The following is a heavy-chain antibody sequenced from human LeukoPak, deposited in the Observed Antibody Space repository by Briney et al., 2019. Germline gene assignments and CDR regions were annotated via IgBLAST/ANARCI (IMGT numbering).Heavy chain of an antibody. CDR1: GDSISSGHYS. Sequence: SETLSLTCTVSGDSISSGHYSWNWIRQPAGKGLEWIGRKYISGSTDYNPSLKSRITISEDTSRNQFFLKLSSVTAADTAVYYCARGRFLTTPGLDYWGQGTLVTVSS. CDR2: KYISGST. V-gene: IGHV4-61*02. CDR3: ARGRFLTTPGLDY. J-gene: IGHJ4*02. D-gene: IGHD1-1*01.